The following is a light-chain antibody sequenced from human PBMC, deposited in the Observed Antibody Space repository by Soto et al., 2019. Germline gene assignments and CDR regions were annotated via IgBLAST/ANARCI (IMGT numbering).Light chain of an antibody. J-gene: IGLJ1*01. CDR2: TTY. CDR3: AAWDDSLNGHV. V-gene: IGLV1-44*01. CDR1: DSNIGSYS. Sequence: QSVLTQPHSVSGTPGQRLTVSCSGSDSNIGSYSVHWFQQLPGTAPKLLISTTYQRPSGVPERFSGSKSGTSASLAISWLQSEDEADYYCAAWDDSLNGHVFGTGTKVTVL.